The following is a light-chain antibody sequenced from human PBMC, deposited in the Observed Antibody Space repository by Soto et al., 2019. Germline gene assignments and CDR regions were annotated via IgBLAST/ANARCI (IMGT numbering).Light chain of an antibody. J-gene: IGKJ1*01. V-gene: IGKV1-5*03. Sequence: DIQMTQSPSTLSASVGDRVTITCRASQSISIWLAWYQHKPGKAPKLLIYKASSLESGVPSRFSGSGSGTEFTLTISSLQPDDFAIYYCQQYNSYSPTFGQGTKVEIK. CDR3: QQYNSYSPT. CDR2: KAS. CDR1: QSISIW.